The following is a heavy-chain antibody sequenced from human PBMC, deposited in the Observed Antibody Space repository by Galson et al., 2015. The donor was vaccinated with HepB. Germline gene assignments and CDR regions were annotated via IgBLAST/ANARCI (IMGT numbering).Heavy chain of an antibody. CDR1: GFTFSSYG. Sequence: SLRLSCAASGFTFSSYGMHWVRQAPGKGLEWVAVISYDGSNKYYADSVKGRFTISRDNSKNTLYLQMNSLGAEDTAVYYCARDLRYFDWPHFDYWGQGTLVTVSS. CDR3: ARDLRYFDWPHFDY. D-gene: IGHD3-9*01. CDR2: ISYDGSNK. J-gene: IGHJ4*02. V-gene: IGHV3-30*03.